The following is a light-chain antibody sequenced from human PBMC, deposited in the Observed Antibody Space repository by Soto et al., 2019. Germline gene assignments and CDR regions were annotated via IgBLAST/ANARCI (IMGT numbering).Light chain of an antibody. CDR2: LGS. Sequence: DIVMTQSPLSLKVTPGEPATISCRSSQSLLYSNGYNYVDWYLQKPGQSPQLLIYLGSNRASGVPDRCSGSGSGTDFTLKINRVEAEDVGVYYCMQALQLRTFGQGTKVEIK. CDR1: QSLLYSNGYNY. CDR3: MQALQLRT. J-gene: IGKJ1*01. V-gene: IGKV2-28*01.